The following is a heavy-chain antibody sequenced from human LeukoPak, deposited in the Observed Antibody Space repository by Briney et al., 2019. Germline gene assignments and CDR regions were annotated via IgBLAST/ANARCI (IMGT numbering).Heavy chain of an antibody. CDR2: IYHSGST. D-gene: IGHD6-19*01. CDR1: GYSISSGYF. J-gene: IGHJ4*02. V-gene: IGHV4-38-2*02. CDR3: ARIPSIAVAGTWAYFDY. Sequence: SETLSLTCTVSGYSISSGYFWGWIRQPPGKGLECIGTIYHSGSTYYNPSLKSRVTISVDTSKNQFSLKLNSVTAADTAVYYCARIPSIAVAGTWAYFDYWGQGTLVTVSS.